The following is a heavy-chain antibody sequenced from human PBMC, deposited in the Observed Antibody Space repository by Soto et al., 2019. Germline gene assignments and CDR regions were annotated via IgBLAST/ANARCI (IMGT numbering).Heavy chain of an antibody. CDR1: GYSFTSYW. CDR2: IDPSDSYT. CDR3: ARHASLSAVAAIGDAFDI. D-gene: IGHD6-19*01. V-gene: IGHV5-10-1*01. Sequence: GESLKISCKGSGYSFTSYWISWVRQMPGKGLEWMGRIDPSDSYTNYSPSFQGHVTISADKSISTAYLQWSSLKASDTATYYCARHASLSAVAAIGDAFDIWGQGTMVTVSS. J-gene: IGHJ3*02.